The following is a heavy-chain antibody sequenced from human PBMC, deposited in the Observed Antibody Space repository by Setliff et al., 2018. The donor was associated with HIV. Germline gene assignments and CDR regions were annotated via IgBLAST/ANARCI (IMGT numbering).Heavy chain of an antibody. V-gene: IGHV3-23*01. CDR3: GKDGQQGRFDP. J-gene: IGHJ5*02. CDR2: ITRSGDIT. CDR1: GFTFSSSA. Sequence: LSCAASGFTFSSSAMSWVRQAPGKGLEWVSAITRSGDITTYADSVKGRFTISRDNSKSTLFLQMNSLRTEDTALYYCGKDGQQGRFDPWGQGTLVTVSS.